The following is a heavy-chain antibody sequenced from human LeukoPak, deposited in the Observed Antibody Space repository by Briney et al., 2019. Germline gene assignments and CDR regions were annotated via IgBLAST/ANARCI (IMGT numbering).Heavy chain of an antibody. CDR3: ARVNTVTKGVDWFDP. Sequence: SETLSLTCAVSGGSISGGGYSWSWIRQPPGKGLEWIGYIYHSGSTYYNPSLKSRVTISVDRSKNQFSLKLSSVTAADTAVYYCARVNTVTKGVDWFDPWGQGTLVTVSS. CDR2: IYHSGST. J-gene: IGHJ5*02. V-gene: IGHV4-30-2*01. D-gene: IGHD4-11*01. CDR1: GGSISGGGYS.